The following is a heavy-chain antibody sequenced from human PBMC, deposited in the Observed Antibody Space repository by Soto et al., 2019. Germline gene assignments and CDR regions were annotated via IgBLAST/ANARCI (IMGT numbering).Heavy chain of an antibody. Sequence: ASVKVSCKASGYTFTGYYMHWVRQAPGQGLEWMGWINPNSGGTNYAQKFQGWVTMTRDTSISTAYMELSRLRSDDTAVYYSARDRSYGDASNYGMDVGGQGT. V-gene: IGHV1-2*04. CDR1: GYTFTGYY. D-gene: IGHD4-17*01. CDR2: INPNSGGT. CDR3: ARDRSYGDASNYGMDV. J-gene: IGHJ6*01.